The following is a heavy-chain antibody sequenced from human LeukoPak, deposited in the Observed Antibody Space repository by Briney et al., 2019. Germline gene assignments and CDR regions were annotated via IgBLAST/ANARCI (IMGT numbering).Heavy chain of an antibody. CDR2: IYYSGST. CDR1: GGSISSSSYY. D-gene: IGHD6-13*01. Sequence: PSETLSLTCTVSGGSISSSSYYWGWIRQPPGKGLEWIGSIYYSGSTYYNPSLKSRVTISVDTSKNQFSLKLSSVTAADTAVYYCARVVGSSWTPYYYYMDVWGKGTTVTVSS. CDR3: ARVVGSSWTPYYYYMDV. J-gene: IGHJ6*03. V-gene: IGHV4-39*07.